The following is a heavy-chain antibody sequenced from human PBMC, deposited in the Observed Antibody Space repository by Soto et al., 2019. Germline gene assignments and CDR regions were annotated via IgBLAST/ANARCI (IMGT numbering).Heavy chain of an antibody. D-gene: IGHD6-13*01. Sequence: ASVKVSCKVSGYTLTELSMHWVRQAPGKGLEWMGGFDPEDGETIYAQKFQGRVTMTEDTPTDTAYMELSSLRSEDTAVYYCATSRIAAAGPVFDYWGQGTLVTVSS. CDR1: GYTLTELS. V-gene: IGHV1-24*01. CDR3: ATSRIAAAGPVFDY. CDR2: FDPEDGET. J-gene: IGHJ4*02.